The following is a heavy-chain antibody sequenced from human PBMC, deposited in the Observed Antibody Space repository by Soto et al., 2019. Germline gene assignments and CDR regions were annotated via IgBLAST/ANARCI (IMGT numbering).Heavy chain of an antibody. J-gene: IGHJ4*02. CDR1: GGTFRNYP. CDR2: IFPLTDIP. Sequence: QVQLVQSGTEVKKPGSSVKVSCKASGGTFRNYPINWVRQAPGQGLEWMGSIFPLTDIPDYAQNFQARLTISADKSTSTAYMELSSLTSDDTAMYFCARGPLVVLNYFESWGQGTLVILSS. V-gene: IGHV1-69*02. CDR3: ARGPLVVLNYFES.